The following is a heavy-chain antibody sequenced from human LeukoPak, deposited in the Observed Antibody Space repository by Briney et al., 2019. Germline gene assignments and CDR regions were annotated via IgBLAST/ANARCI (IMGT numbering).Heavy chain of an antibody. J-gene: IGHJ3*02. V-gene: IGHV4-59*08. CDR2: MYYSGST. CDR1: VGSISSYS. Sequence: SETLSLTCTVSVGSISSYSWCWIRQPPGQGLEWIGFMYYSGSTNYNPSLTSRVTISTDTSKSQFSLRLSSVTAADTAVYYCARHGGASMIERFLHAFDIWGQGTMVTVSS. D-gene: IGHD3-22*01. CDR3: ARHGGASMIERFLHAFDI.